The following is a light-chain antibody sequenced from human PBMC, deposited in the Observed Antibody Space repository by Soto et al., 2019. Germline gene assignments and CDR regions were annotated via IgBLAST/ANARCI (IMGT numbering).Light chain of an antibody. CDR2: EVS. CDR1: SSDVGGYNY. V-gene: IGLV2-14*01. CDR3: SSYRSSSTLDV. Sequence: QSALTQPASVSGSPGQSITISCTGTSSDVGGYNYVSWYQQHPGKAPKLMIYEVSNGPSGVSNRFSGSKSDNTASLTISGLQAEDEADYYCSSYRSSSTLDVFVGGTKLTVL. J-gene: IGLJ3*02.